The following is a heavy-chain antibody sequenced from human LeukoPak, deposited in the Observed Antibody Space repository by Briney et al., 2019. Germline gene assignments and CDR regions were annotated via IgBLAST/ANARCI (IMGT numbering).Heavy chain of an antibody. CDR3: GGNFDY. CDR2: IKQDGSEK. Sequence: GGSLRLSCAASGFIVSSFSMNWVRQAPGKGLEWVANIKQDGSEKYYVDSVKGRFTISRDNAKNSLYLQMNSLRAEDTAVYYCGGNFDYWGQGTLVTVSS. CDR1: GFIVSSFS. V-gene: IGHV3-7*03. J-gene: IGHJ4*02.